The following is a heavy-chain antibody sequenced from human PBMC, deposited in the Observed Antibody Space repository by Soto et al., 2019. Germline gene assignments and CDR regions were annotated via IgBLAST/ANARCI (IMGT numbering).Heavy chain of an antibody. J-gene: IGHJ4*02. V-gene: IGHV1-18*01. CDR1: GYTFTSYG. CDR3: ASLTRALRGSMVRGALDY. D-gene: IGHD3-10*01. CDR2: ISAYNGNT. Sequence: ASVKVSCKASGYTFTSYGISWVRQAPGQGLEWMGWISAYNGNTNYAQKLQGRVTMTTDTSTSTAYMELRSLRSDDTAVYYCASLTRALRGSMVRGALDYWGQGTLVTVSS.